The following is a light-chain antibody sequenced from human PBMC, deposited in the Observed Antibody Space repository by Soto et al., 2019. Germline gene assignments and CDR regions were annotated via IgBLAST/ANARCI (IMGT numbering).Light chain of an antibody. J-gene: IGLJ1*01. CDR3: SSYTSSSTYV. CDR2: DVS. Sequence: QSALTQPASVSGSPGQSITISCTGTSSDVGGYNYVSWYQQHPGKAPKLMIFDVSNRPSGVSYRFSGSKSGNTASLTISGLQAEDEADYYCSSYTSSSTYVFGTGTMLTVL. V-gene: IGLV2-14*01. CDR1: SSDVGGYNY.